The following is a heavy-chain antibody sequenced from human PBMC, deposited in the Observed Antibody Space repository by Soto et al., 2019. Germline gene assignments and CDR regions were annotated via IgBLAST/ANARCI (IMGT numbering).Heavy chain of an antibody. J-gene: IGHJ4*02. Sequence: QVRLVQSGAEVKKPGSSVMVSCKASGGTFSNYAINWVRQAPGQGLEWMGGIILPFGTANYAQKFQGRVTITADESLTTAYMELSGLRSEDTAVYYLARGPDFAGYFDYWGQGTLVTVSS. CDR3: ARGPDFAGYFDY. CDR1: GGTFSNYA. CDR2: IILPFGTA. V-gene: IGHV1-69*12.